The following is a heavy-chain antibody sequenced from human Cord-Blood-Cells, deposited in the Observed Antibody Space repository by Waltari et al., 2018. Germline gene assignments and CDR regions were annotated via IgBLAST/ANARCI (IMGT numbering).Heavy chain of an antibody. Sequence: QLQLQESDPRLVKPSETLPLTCTVSVGPISSSSYYWGCIRLPPGKGLEWIGSLYYSGSTYYNPSLKSRVTISVDTSKNQFSLKLSSVTAADTAVYYCARHSARPVLRFLEWLGAFDIWGQGTMVTVSS. V-gene: IGHV4-39*01. CDR1: VGPISSSSYY. CDR3: ARHSARPVLRFLEWLGAFDI. D-gene: IGHD3-3*01. CDR2: LYYSGST. J-gene: IGHJ3*02.